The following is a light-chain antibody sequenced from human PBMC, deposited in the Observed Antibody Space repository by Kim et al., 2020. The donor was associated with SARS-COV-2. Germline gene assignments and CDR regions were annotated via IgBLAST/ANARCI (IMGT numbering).Light chain of an antibody. Sequence: DIQLTQSPSSLSASVGDRVTITCRASQGISSYLAWYQQKPGKAPKLLIYAASTLQSGVPSRFSGSGSGTEFTLTISSLQPEDFATYYCQQLNSYLFTFGPGTKVDIK. CDR3: QQLNSYLFT. CDR2: AAS. J-gene: IGKJ3*01. CDR1: QGISSY. V-gene: IGKV1-9*01.